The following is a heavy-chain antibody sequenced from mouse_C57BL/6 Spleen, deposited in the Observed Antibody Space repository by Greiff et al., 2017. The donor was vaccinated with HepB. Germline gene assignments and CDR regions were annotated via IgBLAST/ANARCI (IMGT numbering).Heavy chain of an antibody. CDR2: IDPSDSET. J-gene: IGHJ2*01. D-gene: IGHD1-1*01. V-gene: IGHV1-52*01. CDR1: GYTFTSYW. Sequence: QVQLQQPGAELVRPGSSVKLSCKASGYTFTSYWMHWVKQRPIQGLEWIGNIDPSDSETHYNQKFKDKATLTVDKSSSTAYMQLSSLTSEDSAVYYCARIHYGSSPYCFDYWGQGTTLTVSS. CDR3: ARIHYGSSPYCFDY.